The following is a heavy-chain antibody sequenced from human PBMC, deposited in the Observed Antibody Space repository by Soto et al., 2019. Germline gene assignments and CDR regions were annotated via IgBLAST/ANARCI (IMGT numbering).Heavy chain of an antibody. CDR2: ISAYNGNT. J-gene: IGHJ6*03. D-gene: IGHD2-15*01. CDR1: GYTFTSYG. CDR3: ARLRGELPLYYYYYMDV. V-gene: IGHV1-18*01. Sequence: QVQLVQSGAEVKKPGASVKVSCKASGYTFTSYGISWVRQAPGQGLEWMGWISAYNGNTNYAQKLQGRVTMTTDTSTSTAYMELSSLRSDDTAVYYCARLRGELPLYYYYYMDVWGKVTTVTVSS.